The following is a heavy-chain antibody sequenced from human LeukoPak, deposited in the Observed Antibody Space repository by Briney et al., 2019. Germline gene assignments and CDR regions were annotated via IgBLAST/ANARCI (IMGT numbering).Heavy chain of an antibody. J-gene: IGHJ5*02. CDR2: TFYRSKWYN. D-gene: IGHD3-10*01. CDR3: ARVTGRVPENWFDP. Sequence: SQTLSLTCAISGDRVSSNSATWNWIRQSPSRGLEWPGRTFYRSKWYNDYAVSVKSRITIKPDTSKNQFSLQLNSVTPEDTAVYYCARVTGRVPENWFDPWGQGTLVTVSS. V-gene: IGHV6-1*01. CDR1: GDRVSSNSAT.